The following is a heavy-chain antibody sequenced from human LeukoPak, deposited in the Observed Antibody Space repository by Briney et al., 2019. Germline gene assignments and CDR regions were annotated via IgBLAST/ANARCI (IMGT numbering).Heavy chain of an antibody. Sequence: ASVKVSCKASGYTFTSYGISWVRQAPGQGLEWMGIINPSGGSTSYAQKFQGRVTMTWDTSTSTVYMELSSLRSEDTAVYYCAILAARRDAFDIWGQGTMVTVSS. CDR3: AILAARRDAFDI. CDR1: GYTFTSYG. J-gene: IGHJ3*02. D-gene: IGHD6-6*01. CDR2: INPSGGST. V-gene: IGHV1-46*01.